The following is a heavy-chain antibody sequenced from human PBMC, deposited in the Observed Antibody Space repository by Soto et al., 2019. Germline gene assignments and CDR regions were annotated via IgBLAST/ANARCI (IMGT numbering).Heavy chain of an antibody. V-gene: IGHV4-31*03. Sequence: QVQLQESGPGLVKPSQTLSLTCTVSGGSISSGGYYWSWIRQHPGKGLEWIGYIYYSGSTYYNPSPNXRXTXSXXTSKHQFSLTLRSVTAADTAVYSCASWVGATPCDYWRPGTLVTVPS. CDR1: GGSISSGGYY. CDR2: IYYSGST. J-gene: IGHJ4*02. CDR3: ASWVGATPCDY. D-gene: IGHD1-26*01.